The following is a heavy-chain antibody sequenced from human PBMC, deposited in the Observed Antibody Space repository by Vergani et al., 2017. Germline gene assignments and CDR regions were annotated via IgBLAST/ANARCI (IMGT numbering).Heavy chain of an antibody. CDR2: IYYSGST. J-gene: IGHJ4*02. CDR1: GGSISSCDYY. Sequence: QVQLQESGPGLVKPSQTLSLTCTVSGGSISSCDYYWSWIRQPPGKGLEWIGYIYYSGSTYYNPSLKSRVTISVDTSKNQFSLKLRHVTAADTAVYYYARDAVGPAAIVYFDYWGQGTLVIVSS. V-gene: IGHV4-30-4*01. D-gene: IGHD2-2*01. CDR3: ARDAVGPAAIVYFDY.